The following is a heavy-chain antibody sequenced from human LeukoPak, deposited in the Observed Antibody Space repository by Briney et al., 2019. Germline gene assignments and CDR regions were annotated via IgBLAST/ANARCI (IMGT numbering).Heavy chain of an antibody. CDR3: ARDWGYYDSSGYYSHDY. CDR1: GYTFTDYY. D-gene: IGHD3-22*01. J-gene: IGHJ4*02. V-gene: IGHV1-2*02. Sequence: ASLKVSCKASGYTFTDYYMHWVRQAPGQGLEWMGWINANRGGTNYAQKFQGRVTMTRDTSISTAYMEPSRLRSDDTAVYYCARDWGYYDSSGYYSHDYWGQGTLVTVSS. CDR2: INANRGGT.